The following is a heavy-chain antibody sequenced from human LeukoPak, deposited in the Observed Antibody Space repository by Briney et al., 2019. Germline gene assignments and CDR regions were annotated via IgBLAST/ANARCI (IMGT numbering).Heavy chain of an antibody. CDR1: GFTFSSYE. CDR3: AREVQDIVVVPAARYGMDV. D-gene: IGHD2-2*01. CDR2: ISSSGSTI. Sequence: GGSLRLSCAASGFTFSSYEMNWVRQAPGKGLEWVSYISSSGSTIYYADSVKGRFTTSRDNAKNSLYLQMNSLRAEDTAVYYCAREVQDIVVVPAARYGMDVWGQGTTVTVSS. J-gene: IGHJ6*02. V-gene: IGHV3-48*03.